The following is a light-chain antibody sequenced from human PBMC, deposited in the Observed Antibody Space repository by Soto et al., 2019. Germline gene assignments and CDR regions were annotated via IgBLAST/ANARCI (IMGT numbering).Light chain of an antibody. CDR2: DAS. CDR3: QRRSNWPPYT. J-gene: IGKJ2*01. CDR1: QSVSSY. V-gene: IGKV3-11*01. Sequence: EIVLTQSPATLSLSPGERATLSCRASQSVSSYLAWYQQKPGLAPRLLIYDASNRATGIPARFSGSGSGTDFTLTIRSLEPEDFAVYYCQRRSNWPPYTVGQGTKLEIK.